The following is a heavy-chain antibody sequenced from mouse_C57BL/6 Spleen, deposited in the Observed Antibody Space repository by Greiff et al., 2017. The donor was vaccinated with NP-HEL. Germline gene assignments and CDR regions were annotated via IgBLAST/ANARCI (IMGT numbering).Heavy chain of an antibody. J-gene: IGHJ3*01. CDR3: SGDYGYDGFAY. Sequence: EVQLQQSGAELVRPGASVKLSCTASGFTITDYYMHWVKQRPEQGLEWIGRIDPEGGDTEYAPKFQGKATMTADTASNTAYLQLSSLTSEDTAVYYCSGDYGYDGFAYWGQGTLVTVSA. V-gene: IGHV14-1*01. CDR2: IDPEGGDT. CDR1: GFTITDYY. D-gene: IGHD2-14*01.